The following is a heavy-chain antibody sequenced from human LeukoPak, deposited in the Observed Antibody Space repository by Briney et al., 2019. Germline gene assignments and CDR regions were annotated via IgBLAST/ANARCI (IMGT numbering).Heavy chain of an antibody. J-gene: IGHJ4*02. CDR1: GLTLISNG. D-gene: IGHD6-6*01. CDR2: IKQDGSEK. CDR3: ARMGSSSSSY. Sequence: GGSRRPSFPAPGLTLISNGITWFARAPGKGREWVANIKQDGSEKYYVDSVKGRFTISRDNAKNSLYLQMNSLRAEDTAVYHCARMGSSSSSYWGQGTLVTVSS. V-gene: IGHV3-7*01.